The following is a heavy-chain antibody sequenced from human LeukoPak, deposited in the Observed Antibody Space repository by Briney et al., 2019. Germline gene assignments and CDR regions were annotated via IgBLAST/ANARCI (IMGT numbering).Heavy chain of an antibody. D-gene: IGHD6-13*01. V-gene: IGHV2-5*01. CDR3: AHRGAGGSHFHH. CDR2: IYWNDDK. CDR1: GFSLSTSAMG. J-gene: IGHJ1*01. Sequence: SGPTLVNPPQTLTLTCTFSGFSLSTSAMGVAWIRQPPGKALEWLALIYWNDDKRYSPSLKSRFTITKDTSKNQVVLTMTNMDPVDTATYHCAHRGAGGSHFHHWGQGTLVTVSS.